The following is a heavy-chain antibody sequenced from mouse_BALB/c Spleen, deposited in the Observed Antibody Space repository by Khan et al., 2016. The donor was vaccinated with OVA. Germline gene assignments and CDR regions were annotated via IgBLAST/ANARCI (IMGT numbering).Heavy chain of an antibody. V-gene: IGHV1-20*02. J-gene: IGHJ2*01. CDR2: INPHIGET. Sequence: VQLKESGPELVKPGASVKISCKASGYSFTGYFMNWVMQSHGKRLEWIGRINPHIGETFYNQKFKGKATLTVDESSNTAHMELRSLASEDSAVYYCTRIYGSDFDYWGQGTTLTVSS. D-gene: IGHD1-1*01. CDR3: TRIYGSDFDY. CDR1: GYSFTGYF.